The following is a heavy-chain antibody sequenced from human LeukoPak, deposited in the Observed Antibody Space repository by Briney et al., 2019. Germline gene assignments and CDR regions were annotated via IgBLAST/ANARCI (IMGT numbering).Heavy chain of an antibody. CDR3: ARSPNYYDSSNLDY. CDR1: GFTFSSYA. D-gene: IGHD3-22*01. CDR2: ISYDGSNK. Sequence: GRSLRLSCAASGFTFSSYAMHWVRQAPGKGLEWVAVISYDGSNKYYADSVKGRFTISRDNSKNTLYLQMNSLRAEDTAVYYCARSPNYYDSSNLDYWGQGTLVTVSS. V-gene: IGHV3-30-3*01. J-gene: IGHJ4*02.